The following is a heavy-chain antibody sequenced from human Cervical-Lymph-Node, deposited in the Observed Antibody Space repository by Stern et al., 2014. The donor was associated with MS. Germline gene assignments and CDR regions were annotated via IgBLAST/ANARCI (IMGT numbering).Heavy chain of an antibody. V-gene: IGHV3-48*01. CDR3: ARSRAVWGVTPDY. J-gene: IGHJ4*02. CDR1: GFTFSRYS. D-gene: IGHD3-10*01. Sequence: EVQLVESGGGLVQPGESLRLSCVPSGFTFSRYSMNWLRQAPGKGLEWGSFISDTASTIYYADSVKGRFTISRDNDKNSLYLQMNSLRAEDTAVYYCARSRAVWGVTPDYWGQGTRVTVSS. CDR2: ISDTASTI.